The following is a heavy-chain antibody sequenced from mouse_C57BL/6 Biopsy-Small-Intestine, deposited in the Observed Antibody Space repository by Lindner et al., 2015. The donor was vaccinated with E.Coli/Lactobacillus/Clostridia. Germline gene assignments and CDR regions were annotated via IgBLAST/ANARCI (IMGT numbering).Heavy chain of an antibody. CDR2: INPSSGYT. V-gene: IGHV1-7*01. CDR3: ARREGPLDY. J-gene: IGHJ2*01. CDR1: GYTFTSYW. Sequence: VQLQESGAELGKTWASVKLSCKASGYTFTSYWMHWVKQRPGQGPEWIGYINPSSGYTKYNQKFKDKATLTADKSSSTAYMQLSSLTYEDSAVYYCARREGPLDYWGQGTTLTVSS.